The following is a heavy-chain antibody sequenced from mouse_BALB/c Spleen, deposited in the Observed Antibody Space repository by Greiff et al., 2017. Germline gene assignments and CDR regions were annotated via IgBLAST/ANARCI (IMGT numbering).Heavy chain of an antibody. CDR1: GFNIKDTY. CDR2: IDPANGNT. J-gene: IGHJ3*01. V-gene: IGHV14-3*02. CDR3: ARHSSGPWFAY. D-gene: IGHD3-1*01. Sequence: DVKLQESGAELVKPGASVKLSCTASGFNIKDTYMHWVKQRPEQGLEWIGRIDPANGNTKYDPKFQGKATITADTSSNTAYLQLSSLTSEDTAVYYCARHSSGPWFAYWGQGTLVTVSA.